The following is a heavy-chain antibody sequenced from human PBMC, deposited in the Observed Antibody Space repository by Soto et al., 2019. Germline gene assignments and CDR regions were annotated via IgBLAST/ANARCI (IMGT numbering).Heavy chain of an antibody. V-gene: IGHV3-15*01. J-gene: IGHJ6*03. CDR2: IKSKTDGGTT. CDR3: TTDPTGTTTDYYYYYMDV. Sequence: GGSLRLSCAASGFTFSNAWMSWVRQAPGKGLEWVGRIKSKTDGGTTDYAAPVKGRFTISRDDSKNTLYLQMNSLKTEDTAVYYCTTDPTGTTTDYYYYYMDVWGKGTTVTVSS. CDR1: GFTFSNAW. D-gene: IGHD1-7*01.